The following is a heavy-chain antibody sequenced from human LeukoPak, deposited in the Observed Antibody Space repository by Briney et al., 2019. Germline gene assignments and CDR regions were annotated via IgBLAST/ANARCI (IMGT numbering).Heavy chain of an antibody. D-gene: IGHD2-2*01. J-gene: IGHJ2*01. CDR2: INHSGSP. CDR1: GGSFSGYY. CDR3: ARKAGYCSCSSCSPFWYFGL. Sequence: SETLSLTCAVYGGSFSGYYWSWIRQPPGKGLEWIGEINHSGSPNYNPSLKSRVTISVDTSKNQFSLKLSSVTAADTAVYYCARKAGYCSCSSCSPFWYFGLLGRCNL. V-gene: IGHV4-34*01.